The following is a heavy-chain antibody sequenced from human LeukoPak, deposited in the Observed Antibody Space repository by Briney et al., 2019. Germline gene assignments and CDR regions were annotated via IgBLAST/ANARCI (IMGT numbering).Heavy chain of an antibody. CDR3: AKRGDCSGTCTYDY. CDR1: GFTFSNYA. Sequence: GGTLRLSCAASGFTFSNYAIHWVRQAPGKGLEWVSIVGGRGVKTYYADSVKGRFTISRDNSKDTVYLQMNSLRAEDTAVYYCAKRGDCSGTCTYDYWGQGTLVTVSS. V-gene: IGHV3-23*01. J-gene: IGHJ4*02. D-gene: IGHD2-2*01. CDR2: VGGRGVKT.